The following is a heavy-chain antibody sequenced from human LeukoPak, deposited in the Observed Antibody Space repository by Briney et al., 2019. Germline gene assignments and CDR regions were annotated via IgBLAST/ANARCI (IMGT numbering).Heavy chain of an antibody. CDR3: ARGYGDYGPWWFGY. CDR1: GGSISSGGYY. V-gene: IGHV4-31*03. J-gene: IGHJ4*02. CDR2: IYYSGST. Sequence: SQTLCLTCTVSGGSISSGGYYWSWIRQHPGKGLEWIGYIYYSGSTYYNPSLKSRVTISVDTSKNQFSLKLSSVTAADTAVYYCARGYGDYGPWWFGYWGQGTLVTVSS. D-gene: IGHD4-17*01.